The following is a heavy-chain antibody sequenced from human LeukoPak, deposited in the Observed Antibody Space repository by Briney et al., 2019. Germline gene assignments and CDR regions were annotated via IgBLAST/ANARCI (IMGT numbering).Heavy chain of an antibody. D-gene: IGHD3-16*02. CDR1: TYISSDFG. CDR2: VSGDNGQT. CDR3: ARVYLYTTGWSAAYYYVMDV. Sequence: PGASVKVSCKAPTYISSDFGISWVRLAPGGGLEWMGWVSGDNGQTNYGHKFYGRVTMTMETSTNTASMELRGLRSDDTAIYYCARVYLYTTGWSAAYYYVMDVWGKGTTVIVSS. V-gene: IGHV1-18*01. J-gene: IGHJ6*04.